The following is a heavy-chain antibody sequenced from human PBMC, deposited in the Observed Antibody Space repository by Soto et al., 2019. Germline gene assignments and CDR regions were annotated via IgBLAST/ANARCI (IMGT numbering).Heavy chain of an antibody. Sequence: QVQLVESGGGLVKPGGSLRLSCAASGFTFSDYDMSWIRQAPGKGLEWVSYISSSGSTIYYADSVKGRFTISRDHAKNAMDLQMNRLRAEDTAVYYWARESGSSSSGVDPWGQGTLVTVSS. D-gene: IGHD6-6*01. CDR2: ISSSGSTI. V-gene: IGHV3-11*01. CDR1: GFTFSDYD. CDR3: ARESGSSSSGVDP. J-gene: IGHJ5*02.